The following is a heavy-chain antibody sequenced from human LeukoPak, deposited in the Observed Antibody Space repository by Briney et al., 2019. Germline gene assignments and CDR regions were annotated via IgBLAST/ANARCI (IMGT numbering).Heavy chain of an antibody. J-gene: IGHJ4*02. Sequence: SETLSLTCTVSGGSISGFFWSWIRQPAGKGLEWIGRIYSSGSNNYNPSLKSRVTMSLDTSKNHLSLNLSSVTAADTAVYYCAREPTSGREPTSGRPLDYWGQGTLVTVSS. CDR3: AREPTSGREPTSGRPLDY. D-gene: IGHD5-12*01. CDR2: IYSSGSN. CDR1: GGSISGFF. V-gene: IGHV4-4*07.